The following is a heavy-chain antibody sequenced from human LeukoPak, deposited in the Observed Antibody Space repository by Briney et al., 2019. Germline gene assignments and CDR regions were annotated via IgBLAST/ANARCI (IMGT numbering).Heavy chain of an antibody. CDR1: GFTFSTNW. J-gene: IGHJ4*02. CDR3: ARGLLAAAGIDY. CDR2: IKQDGSEK. D-gene: IGHD6-13*01. V-gene: IGHV3-7*04. Sequence: GGSLRLSCAASGFTFSTNWMSWVRQAPGKGLEWVANIKQDGSEKNYVDSVKGRFTISRDNAENSLYRQMNSLRAEDTAVYYCARGLLAAAGIDYWGQGALVTVSS.